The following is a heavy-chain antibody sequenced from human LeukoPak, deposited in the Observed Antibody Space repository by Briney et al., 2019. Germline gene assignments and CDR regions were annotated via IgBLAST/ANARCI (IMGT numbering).Heavy chain of an antibody. CDR2: INPNSGGT. CDR1: GYTFTGYY. V-gene: IGHV1-2*02. Sequence: GASVKVSCKASGYTFTGYYMHWVRQAPGQGLEWMGWINPNSGGTNYAQKFQGRVTMTRDTPISTAYMELSRVTSDDTAVYYCARVEVRGVLIADFDYWGQGTLVTVST. CDR3: ARVEVRGVLIADFDY. J-gene: IGHJ4*02. D-gene: IGHD3-10*01.